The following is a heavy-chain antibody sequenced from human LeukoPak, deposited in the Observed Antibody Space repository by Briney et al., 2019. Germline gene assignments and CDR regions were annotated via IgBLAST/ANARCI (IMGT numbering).Heavy chain of an antibody. D-gene: IGHD3/OR15-3a*01. CDR3: TAWTDLYDY. CDR1: GSNFYNAW. V-gene: IGHV3-15*01. Sequence: GALRLSCAASGSNFYNAWMSWVRQAPGKGLEWVGRIRSGTDGGTADYAAPVKGRFIISRDDSRDTLYLQMNSLRIEDTAVYYCTAWTDLYDYWGQGTLVTVSS. CDR2: IRSGTDGGTA. J-gene: IGHJ4*02.